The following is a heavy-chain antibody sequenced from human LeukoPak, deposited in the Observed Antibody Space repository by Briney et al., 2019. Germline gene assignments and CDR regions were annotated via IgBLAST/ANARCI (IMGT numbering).Heavy chain of an antibody. Sequence: QPGGSLRLSCVASGFTFSSYGMHLGRQAPGKGLEWVAVISSDGKTEIYADSVRGRFTISRDNSKGTHYLQMNSLRSEDTAVYYCAKAQPTLISRSFDCWGQGALVTVSS. CDR2: ISSDGKTE. D-gene: IGHD3-10*01. CDR1: GFTFSSYG. CDR3: AKAQPTLISRSFDC. J-gene: IGHJ4*02. V-gene: IGHV3-30*18.